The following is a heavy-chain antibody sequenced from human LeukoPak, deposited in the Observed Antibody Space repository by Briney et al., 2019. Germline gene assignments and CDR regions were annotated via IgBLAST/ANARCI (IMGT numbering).Heavy chain of an antibody. D-gene: IGHD4-17*01. CDR3: AKVSVSTVTRGTFDY. CDR2: ISYDGSNK. CDR1: GFTFSSYG. V-gene: IGHV3-30*18. J-gene: IGHJ4*02. Sequence: PGGSLRLSCAASGFTFSSYGMHWVRQAPGKGLEWVAVISYDGSNKYYADSVKGQFTISRDNSKNTLYLQMNSLRAEDTAVYYCAKVSVSTVTRGTFDYWGQGTLVAVSS.